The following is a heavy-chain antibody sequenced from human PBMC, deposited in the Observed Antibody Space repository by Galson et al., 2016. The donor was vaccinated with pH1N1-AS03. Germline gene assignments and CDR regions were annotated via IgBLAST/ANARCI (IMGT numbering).Heavy chain of an antibody. V-gene: IGHV3-33*01. Sequence: SLRLSCAASGFTFSSYGMHWVRQTPGKGLEWVAVIWYDGSNKYYVDSVKGRFTISRDNSKNTLYLQMSSLRAEDTAVYYCARGQGYNSGYFDTDYWGRGTLVTVSS. CDR2: IWYDGSNK. D-gene: IGHD3-22*01. CDR1: GFTFSSYG. CDR3: ARGQGYNSGYFDTDY. J-gene: IGHJ4*02.